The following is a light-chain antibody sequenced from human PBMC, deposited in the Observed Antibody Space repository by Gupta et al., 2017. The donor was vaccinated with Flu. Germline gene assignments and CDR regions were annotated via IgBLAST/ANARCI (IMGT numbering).Light chain of an antibody. V-gene: IGKV1-33*01. CDR2: DAS. Sequence: DIQMTQSPSSLSASVGDRVTITCQASQDISNYLNWYQQNPGKAPKLLIYDASNLETGVPSRFSGSGSGTDFTFTISSLQPEDIATHYCQQYDNLPLTFGGGTKVEIK. CDR1: QDISNY. J-gene: IGKJ4*01. CDR3: QQYDNLPLT.